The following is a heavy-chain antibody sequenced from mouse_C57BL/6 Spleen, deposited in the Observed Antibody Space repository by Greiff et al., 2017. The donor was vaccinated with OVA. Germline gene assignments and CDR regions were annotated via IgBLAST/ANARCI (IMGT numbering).Heavy chain of an antibody. J-gene: IGHJ4*01. CDR3: ARGNYVGYGMDY. Sequence: EVQGVESGPGMVKPSQSLSLTCTVTGYSITSGYDWHWIRHFPGNKLEWMGYISYSGSTNYNPSLKSRISITHDTSKNHFFLKLNSVTTEDTATYYCARGNYVGYGMDYWGQGTSVTVSS. D-gene: IGHD2-1*01. CDR2: ISYSGST. V-gene: IGHV3-1*01. CDR1: GYSITSGYD.